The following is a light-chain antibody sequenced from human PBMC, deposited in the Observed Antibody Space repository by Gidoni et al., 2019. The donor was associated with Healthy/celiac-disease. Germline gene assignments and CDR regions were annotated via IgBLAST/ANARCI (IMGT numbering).Light chain of an antibody. Sequence: EIVMTQTPATLSVSPGERATLSCRASQRVSSNLAWYQQKPGASTRATGIPARFSGSGSGTEFTLTISSLQSEDFAVYYCQQYNNWPPRYTFGQGTKLEIK. CDR2: AS. V-gene: IGKV3-15*01. CDR1: QRVSSN. CDR3: QQYNNWPPRYT. J-gene: IGKJ2*01.